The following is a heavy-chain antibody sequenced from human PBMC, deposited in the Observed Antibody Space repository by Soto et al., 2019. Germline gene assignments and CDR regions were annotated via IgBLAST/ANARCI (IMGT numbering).Heavy chain of an antibody. D-gene: IGHD6-13*01. CDR1: GFSLTTRGMT. CDR3: TLRQDTSRGPIY. Sequence: SGPTLVNPTQTLTPTCTVSGFSLTTRGMTLGWIRQPPGKAPEWLALSTQYSPSLQSRLTFTEDTSKNQVVLTMTNMDPVDTATYYCTLRQDTSRGPIYCGPGLMVTVFS. J-gene: IGHJ4*02. V-gene: IGHV2-5*01. CDR2: ST.